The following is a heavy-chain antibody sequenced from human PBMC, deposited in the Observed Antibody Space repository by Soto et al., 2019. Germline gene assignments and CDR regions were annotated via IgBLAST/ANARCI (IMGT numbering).Heavy chain of an antibody. D-gene: IGHD5-18*01. CDR3: AHLAGLSNTDDY. Sequence: GGSLRLSCAASGITFSSYALHWVRQAPGRGLEWVAVISYDGSNKFYVDSVKGRFTISRDNSKNTLYLQMNSPRTEDTAVYHCAHLAGLSNTDDYWGQGTLVTVSS. J-gene: IGHJ4*02. CDR1: GITFSSYA. V-gene: IGHV3-30-3*01. CDR2: ISYDGSNK.